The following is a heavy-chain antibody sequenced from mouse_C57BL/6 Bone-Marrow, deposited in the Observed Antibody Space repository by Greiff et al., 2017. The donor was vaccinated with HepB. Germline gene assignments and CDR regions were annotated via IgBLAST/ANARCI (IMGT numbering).Heavy chain of an antibody. Sequence: EVNVVESGAGLVKPGGSLKLSCAASGFTFSSYAMSWVRQTPEKRLEWVAYISSGGDYIYYADTVKGRFTISRDNARNTLYLQMSSLKSEDTAMYYCTRERESYYYGSRYFDVWGTGTTVTVSS. J-gene: IGHJ1*03. CDR3: TRERESYYYGSRYFDV. CDR1: GFTFSSYA. D-gene: IGHD1-1*01. CDR2: ISSGGDYI. V-gene: IGHV5-9-1*02.